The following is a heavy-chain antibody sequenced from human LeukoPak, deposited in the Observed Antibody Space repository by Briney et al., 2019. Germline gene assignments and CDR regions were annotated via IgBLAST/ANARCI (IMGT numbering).Heavy chain of an antibody. CDR2: MNPKNGRT. J-gene: IGHJ6*03. CDR3: ARDPSHYYYTDV. Sequence: RASVKVSCKASGGTFSSYAMNWVRQAPGQGLEWMGWMNPKNGRTKLAQKFQVRISMTRDTSISTAYMELSRLTSDDTAVYFCARDPSHYYYTDVWGKGTTVTVSS. V-gene: IGHV1-2*02. CDR1: GGTFSSYA.